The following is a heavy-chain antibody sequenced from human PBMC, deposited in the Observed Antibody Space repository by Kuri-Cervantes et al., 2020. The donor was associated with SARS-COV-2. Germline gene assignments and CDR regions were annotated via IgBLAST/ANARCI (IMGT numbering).Heavy chain of an antibody. Sequence: GGSLRLSCAASGFTFSNAWMSWVRQAPGKGLEWVANIKQDGSQKYYVDSVKGRFTISRDNSKNTLYLQMNSLRAEDTAVYYCARDYRGSYGYWGQGTLVTVSS. J-gene: IGHJ4*02. CDR3: ARDYRGSYGY. CDR1: GFTFSNAW. CDR2: IKQDGSQK. V-gene: IGHV3-7*01. D-gene: IGHD1-14*01.